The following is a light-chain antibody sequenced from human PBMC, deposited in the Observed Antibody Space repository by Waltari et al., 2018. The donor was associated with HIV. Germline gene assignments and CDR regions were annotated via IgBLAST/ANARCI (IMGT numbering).Light chain of an antibody. V-gene: IGKV3-20*01. Sequence: EIVLTQSPGTLSLSPGERATLSCRASQSVNNNYLAWYQQKPGQAPWLLIYGASYRATGIPDRFTASGSGTDFTLTISRLEPEDSAVYYCQQYGDSPAFGQGTKVEIK. J-gene: IGKJ1*01. CDR1: QSVNNNY. CDR2: GAS. CDR3: QQYGDSPA.